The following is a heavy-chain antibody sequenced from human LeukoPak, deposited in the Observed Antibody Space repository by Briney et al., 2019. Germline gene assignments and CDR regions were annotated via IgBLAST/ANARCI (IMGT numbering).Heavy chain of an antibody. D-gene: IGHD2-15*01. CDR3: ARYRTAWYYFDY. V-gene: IGHV4-59*01. J-gene: IGHJ4*02. CDR2: IHFSGNT. CDR1: GGSFSGYY. Sequence: PSETLSLTCAVYGGSFSGYYWSWVRQPPGKGLEWIGYIHFSGNTNYNPSLKSRVPLSVDTSKNQFSLELSSVTAADTAVYYCARYRTAWYYFDYWGQGTLVTVSS.